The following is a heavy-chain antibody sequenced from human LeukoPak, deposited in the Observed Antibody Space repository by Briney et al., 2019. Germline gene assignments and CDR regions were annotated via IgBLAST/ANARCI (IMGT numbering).Heavy chain of an antibody. V-gene: IGHV1-2*02. Sequence: GASVQVSCKASGYTFTGYYMHWVRQAPGQGLEWMGWINSNSGDTNYAQKFQGRVTMTRDTSISTAYMELSRLRSDDTAVYYCARHKHDYGDYSWFDPWGQGTLVTVSS. CDR2: INSNSGDT. J-gene: IGHJ5*02. CDR1: GYTFTGYY. D-gene: IGHD4-17*01. CDR3: ARHKHDYGDYSWFDP.